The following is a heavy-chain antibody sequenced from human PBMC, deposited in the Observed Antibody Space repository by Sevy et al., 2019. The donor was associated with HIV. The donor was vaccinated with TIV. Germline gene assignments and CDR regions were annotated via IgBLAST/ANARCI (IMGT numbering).Heavy chain of an antibody. V-gene: IGHV3-53*01. J-gene: IGHJ4*02. CDR3: ARRLSSAWYFDF. CDR2: IYSYGTT. Sequence: GGSLRLSCAASGFSVSRNHINWVRQAPGKGQEWISVIYSYGTTQYADSVKGRFTISRDTSNNTVYLQVISLRADDTAVYYCARRLSSAWYFDFWGQGTLVTVSS. D-gene: IGHD6-19*01. CDR1: GFSVSRNH.